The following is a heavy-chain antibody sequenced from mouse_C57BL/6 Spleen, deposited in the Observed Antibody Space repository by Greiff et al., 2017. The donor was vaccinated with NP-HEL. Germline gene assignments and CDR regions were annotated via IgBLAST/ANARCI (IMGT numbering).Heavy chain of an antibody. Sequence: EVQLQQSGPELVKPGASVKIPCKASGYTFTDYNMDWVKQSHGKSLEWIGDINPNNGGTIYNQKFKGKATLTVDKSSSTAYMELRSLTSEDTAVYYCARPSIYYYGSSRGYFDVWGTGTTVTVSS. CDR2: INPNNGGT. J-gene: IGHJ1*03. V-gene: IGHV1-18*01. CDR3: ARPSIYYYGSSRGYFDV. CDR1: GYTFTDYN. D-gene: IGHD1-1*01.